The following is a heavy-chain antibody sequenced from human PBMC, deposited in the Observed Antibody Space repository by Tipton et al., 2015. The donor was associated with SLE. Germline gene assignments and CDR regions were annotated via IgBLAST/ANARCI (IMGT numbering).Heavy chain of an antibody. CDR1: GGSIRTEY. CDR2: IYYSGST. J-gene: IGHJ4*02. Sequence: TLSLTCTVSGGSIRTEYWSWIRQPPGKGLEWIGYIYYSGSTYYNPSLKSRVTISRDTSKNHFSLNLNSVTAADTAVYYCARHAGSSSSFDYWGQGTLVTVSS. D-gene: IGHD6-6*01. CDR3: ARHAGSSSSFDY. V-gene: IGHV4-59*01.